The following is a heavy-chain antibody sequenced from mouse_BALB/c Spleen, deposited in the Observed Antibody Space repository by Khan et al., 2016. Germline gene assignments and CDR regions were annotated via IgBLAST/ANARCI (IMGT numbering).Heavy chain of an antibody. V-gene: IGHV3-2*02. D-gene: IGHD1-1*01. J-gene: IGHJ2*01. CDR2: ISYSGST. CDR3: ARDYYGSSDFDY. Sequence: EVQLQESGPGLVKPSQSLSLTCTVTGYSITSDYAWNWIRQFPGNKLEWMGYISYSGSTSYNPSLKSRISITRDTSKNQFFLQLNSVTTEDTATYYCARDYYGSSDFDYGGQGTTLTGSS. CDR1: GYSITSDYA.